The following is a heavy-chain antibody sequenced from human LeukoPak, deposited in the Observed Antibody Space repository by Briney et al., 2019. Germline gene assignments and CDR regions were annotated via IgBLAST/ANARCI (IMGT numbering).Heavy chain of an antibody. CDR3: AKVSLGVRGTFMS. V-gene: IGHV3-23*01. CDR1: QFNFNNYG. CDR2: ITGSGTGT. J-gene: IGHJ5*02. Sequence: GGSLRLSCATSQFNFNNYGMTWVRQAPGKGLEWVSSITGSGTGTQYADSVQGRFTISRDNSKNTLYLQMNSLRAEDTAVYYCAKVSLGVRGTFMSWGQGTLVTVSS. D-gene: IGHD7-27*01.